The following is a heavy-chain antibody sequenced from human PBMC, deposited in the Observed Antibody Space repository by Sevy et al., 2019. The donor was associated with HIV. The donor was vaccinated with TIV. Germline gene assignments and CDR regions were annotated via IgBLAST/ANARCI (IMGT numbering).Heavy chain of an antibody. V-gene: IGHV3-30-3*01. CDR1: GFTFSAYA. CDR2: IPYDGSNK. D-gene: IGHD2-15*01. J-gene: IGHJ4*02. Sequence: GGSLRLSCAASGFTFSAYAMHWVRQAPGKGLEWVAVIPYDGSNKYYADSVKGRFTISRDNSKNTLYLQMNSLRADDTAVFFCARDVGWHQGGYYFDYWGQGTLVTVSS. CDR3: ARDVGWHQGGYYFDY.